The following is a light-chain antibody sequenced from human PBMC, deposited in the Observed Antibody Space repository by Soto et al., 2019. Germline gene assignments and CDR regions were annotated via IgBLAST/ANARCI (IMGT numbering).Light chain of an antibody. CDR1: QSVSSSY. V-gene: IGKV3-20*01. J-gene: IGKJ2*01. CDR3: QQYGSSPPRT. CDR2: GAS. Sequence: EIVLTQSPGTLSLSPGERATLSCRASQSVSSSYLAWYQQKPGQAPRILIYGASSRATGIPDRFSGSGSGTDFTLTISRLEPEDVAVYYCQQYGSSPPRTFGQGTKMEIK.